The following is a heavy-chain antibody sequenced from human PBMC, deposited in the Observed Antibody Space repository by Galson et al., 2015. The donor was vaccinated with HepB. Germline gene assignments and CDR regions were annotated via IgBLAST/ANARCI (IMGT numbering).Heavy chain of an antibody. CDR3: ARGRQNDAFDI. J-gene: IGHJ3*02. Sequence: QSGAEVKKPGTSVKVSCKASGYTFTSYYMHWVRQAPGQGLEWMGIINPSGGSTSYAQKLQGRVTMTRDTSTSTVYMELSSLRSEDTAVYYCARGRQNDAFDIWGQGTMVTVSS. V-gene: IGHV1-46*04. CDR1: GYTFTSYY. CDR2: INPSGGST. D-gene: IGHD1-1*01.